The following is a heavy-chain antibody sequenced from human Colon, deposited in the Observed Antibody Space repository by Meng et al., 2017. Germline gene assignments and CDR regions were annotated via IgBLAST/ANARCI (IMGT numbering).Heavy chain of an antibody. J-gene: IGHJ3*02. V-gene: IGHV1-18*01. D-gene: IGHD6-13*01. CDR1: GYSFTSYT. CDR3: ARGRQLASPTGYDAFDI. Sequence: ASVQVSCKASGYSFTSYTISWVRQAPGQGLEWMGWISAYNGNTNYAQKLQGRVSMTTDTSTSTAYMELRSLRSDDTAVYYCARGRQLASPTGYDAFDIWGQGTMVTVSS. CDR2: ISAYNGNT.